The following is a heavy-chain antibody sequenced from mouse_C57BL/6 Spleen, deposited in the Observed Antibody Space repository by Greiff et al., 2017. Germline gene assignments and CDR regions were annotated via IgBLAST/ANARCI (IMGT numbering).Heavy chain of an antibody. D-gene: IGHD1-1*01. V-gene: IGHV1-53*01. CDR3: ASAVVAKGDFDY. CDR2: INPSNGGT. CDR1: GYTFTSYW. J-gene: IGHJ2*01. Sequence: QVQLKQPGTELVKPGASVKLSCKASGYTFTSYWMHWVKQRPGQGLEWIGNINPSNGGTNYNEKFKSKATLTVDKSSSTAYMQLSSLTSEDSAVYYCASAVVAKGDFDYWGQGTTLTVSS.